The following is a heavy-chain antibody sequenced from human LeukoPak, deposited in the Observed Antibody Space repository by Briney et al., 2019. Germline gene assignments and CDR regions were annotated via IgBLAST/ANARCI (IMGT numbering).Heavy chain of an antibody. D-gene: IGHD3-10*01. CDR2: ISAYNGNT. Sequence: ASVKVSCKASGYTFTSYGISWVRQAPGQGLEWMGWISAYNGNTNYAQKLQGRVTMTTDTSTSTAYMELGSLRSDDTAVYYCARGELWFGELWDGYYFDYWGQGTLVTVSS. CDR1: GYTFTSYG. J-gene: IGHJ4*02. V-gene: IGHV1-18*01. CDR3: ARGELWFGELWDGYYFDY.